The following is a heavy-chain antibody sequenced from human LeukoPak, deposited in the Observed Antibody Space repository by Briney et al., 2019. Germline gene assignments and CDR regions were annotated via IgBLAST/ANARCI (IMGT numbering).Heavy chain of an antibody. Sequence: SETLSLTCTVSGGSISNSAYYWGWIRQPPGKGLEWIGSIYSRGSPSYNPSLKSRVTISVDTSKNQFSLRLSSVTAADTAIYYCARDLGYYYGLDIWSRGTTVTVSS. D-gene: IGHD3-16*01. CDR2: IYSRGSP. CDR1: GGSISNSAYY. V-gene: IGHV4-39*02. CDR3: ARDLGYYYGLDI. J-gene: IGHJ6*02.